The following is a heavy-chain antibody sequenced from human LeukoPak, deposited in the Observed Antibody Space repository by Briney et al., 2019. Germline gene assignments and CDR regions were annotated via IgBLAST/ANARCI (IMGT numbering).Heavy chain of an antibody. Sequence: SVKVSCKASGGTFSSYAISWVRQAPGQGLEWMGGIIPVVGTANYAQKFQGRVTITADESTSTAYMELSSLRSEDTAVYYCASSPTPGSRSGYGMDVWGKGTTVTVSS. CDR3: ASSPTPGSRSGYGMDV. J-gene: IGHJ6*04. CDR1: GGTFSSYA. CDR2: IIPVVGTA. V-gene: IGHV1-69*01. D-gene: IGHD3-3*01.